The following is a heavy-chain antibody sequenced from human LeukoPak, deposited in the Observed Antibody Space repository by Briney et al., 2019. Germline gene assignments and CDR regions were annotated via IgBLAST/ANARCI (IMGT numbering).Heavy chain of an antibody. D-gene: IGHD3-10*01. CDR2: ISWNSGSI. Sequence: PGGSLRLSCAASGFTFDDYAMHWVRQAPGKGLEWVSGISWNSGSIGYADSVKGRFTISRDNAKNSLYLQMNSLRAEDTALYYCAKGRGSGTVHAFDIWGQGTMVTVSS. J-gene: IGHJ3*02. CDR3: AKGRGSGTVHAFDI. V-gene: IGHV3-9*01. CDR1: GFTFDDYA.